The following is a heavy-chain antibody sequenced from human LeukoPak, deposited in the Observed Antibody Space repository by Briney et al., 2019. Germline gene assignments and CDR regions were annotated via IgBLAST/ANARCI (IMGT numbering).Heavy chain of an antibody. CDR2: IYSGGST. CDR1: GFTFSNYG. V-gene: IGHV3-66*01. D-gene: IGHD3-10*01. CDR3: AREGHYYGSGSYYNETYYFDY. J-gene: IGHJ4*02. Sequence: GGSLRLSCAASGFTFSNYGLHWVRQAPGKGLEWVSVIYSGGSTYYADSVKGRFTISRDNSKNTLYLQMNSLRAEDTAVYYCAREGHYYGSGSYYNETYYFDYWGQGTLVTVSS.